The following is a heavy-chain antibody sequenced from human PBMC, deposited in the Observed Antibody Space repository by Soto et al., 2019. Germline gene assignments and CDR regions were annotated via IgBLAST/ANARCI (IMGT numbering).Heavy chain of an antibody. Sequence: ASVKVSCKASGYSFTDYRIHWVRQAPGQGLEWLGRINPKSGGTSTAQKFQGWVTMTRDRSISTVYMELTRLRSDDTAVYFCARGHSTDCSNGVCSFFYNHEMDVWGQGTTVTVSS. CDR2: INPKSGGT. CDR3: ARGHSTDCSNGVCSFFYNHEMDV. J-gene: IGHJ6*02. V-gene: IGHV1-2*04. CDR1: GYSFTDYR. D-gene: IGHD2-8*01.